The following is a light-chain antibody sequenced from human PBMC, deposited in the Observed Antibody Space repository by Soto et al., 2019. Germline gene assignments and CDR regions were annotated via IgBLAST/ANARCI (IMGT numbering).Light chain of an antibody. CDR3: QQSYTTRRT. J-gene: IGKJ1*01. CDR2: AAS. V-gene: IGKV1-39*01. Sequence: DIQMTQSPSSLSASVGDTITITCRASETISSYLNWYQQKPGKAPKLLIYAASSLHSGVPPRFSGSGSATHFTLTVSNLQPEDFATYYCQQSYTTRRTFGQGTKVEMK. CDR1: ETISSY.